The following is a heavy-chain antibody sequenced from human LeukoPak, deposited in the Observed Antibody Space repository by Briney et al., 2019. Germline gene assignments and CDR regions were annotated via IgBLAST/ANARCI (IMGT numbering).Heavy chain of an antibody. V-gene: IGHV4-39*07. D-gene: IGHD6-19*01. Sequence: SETLSLTCTVSGGSISSSSYCWGWIRQPPGKGLEWIGSIYYSGSTYYNPSLKSRVTISVDTSKNQFSLKLSSVTAADTAVYYCARFFSGWYGYYYYYMDVWGKGTTVTVSS. CDR3: ARFFSGWYGYYYYYMDV. J-gene: IGHJ6*03. CDR1: GGSISSSSYC. CDR2: IYYSGST.